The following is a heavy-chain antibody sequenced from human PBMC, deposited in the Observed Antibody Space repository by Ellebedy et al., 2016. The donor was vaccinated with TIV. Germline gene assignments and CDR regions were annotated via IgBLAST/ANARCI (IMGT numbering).Heavy chain of an antibody. J-gene: IGHJ4*02. CDR2: ISYSGGT. Sequence: MPSETLSLTCTVSGGSISSSPYHWGWIRQPPGKGLEWIGSISYSGGTYYSPSLKSRVTISVDTSKNHFSLELSSVTAAYTAVDYCGWECSDRRCRGCYWGRGTLVTVSS. V-gene: IGHV4-39*02. CDR1: GGSISSSPYH. D-gene: IGHD2-15*01. CDR3: GWECSDRRCRGCY.